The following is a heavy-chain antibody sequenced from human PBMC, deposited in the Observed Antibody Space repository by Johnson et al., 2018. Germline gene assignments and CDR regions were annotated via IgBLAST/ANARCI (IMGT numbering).Heavy chain of an antibody. J-gene: IGHJ3*02. Sequence: VQLVESGGGLVQPGGSLRLSCAASGFTFTSYWMTWVRQAPGKGLEWVANIKQDGSEKYYVDSVKGRFTISRDNAKNSLYLQMTSLRVWDTALYHCARVASTDTTRANAFDIWGQGTMVTVSS. CDR1: GFTFTSYW. CDR2: IKQDGSEK. CDR3: ARVASTDTTRANAFDI. D-gene: IGHD2/OR15-2a*01. V-gene: IGHV3-7*03.